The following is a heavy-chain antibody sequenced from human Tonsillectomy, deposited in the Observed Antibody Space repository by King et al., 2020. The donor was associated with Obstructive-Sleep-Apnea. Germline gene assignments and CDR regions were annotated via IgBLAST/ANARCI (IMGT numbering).Heavy chain of an antibody. CDR2: ISWNSGSI. Sequence: VQLVESGGGLVQPGRSLRLSCAASGFTFDDYAMHWVRQAPGKGLEWVSGISWNSGSIGYADSVKGRFTISRDNAKNSLYLQMNSLRAEDTALYYCAKXDSSXWSEGXLFDYWGQGTXVTVSS. V-gene: IGHV3-9*01. CDR1: GFTFDDYA. J-gene: IGHJ4*02. CDR3: AKXDSSXWSEGXLFDY. D-gene: IGHD6-13*01.